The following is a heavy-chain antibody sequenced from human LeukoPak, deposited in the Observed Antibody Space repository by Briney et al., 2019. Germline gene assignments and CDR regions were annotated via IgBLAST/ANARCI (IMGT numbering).Heavy chain of an antibody. V-gene: IGHV3-23*01. CDR3: AKDLYYYDSGRAFRY. D-gene: IGHD3-22*01. Sequence: GGTLRLSCAASGFTFSSYGMSWVRQAPGKGLEWVSAISGSGGSTYYADSVKGRFTISRDNSKNTLYLQMNSLRAEDTAVYYCAKDLYYYDSGRAFRYWGQGNLVNVPS. CDR2: ISGSGGST. J-gene: IGHJ4*02. CDR1: GFTFSSYG.